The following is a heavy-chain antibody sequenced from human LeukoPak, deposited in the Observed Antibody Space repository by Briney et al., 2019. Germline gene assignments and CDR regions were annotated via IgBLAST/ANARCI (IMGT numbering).Heavy chain of an antibody. CDR2: IIPIFGTA. V-gene: IGHV1-69*05. J-gene: IGHJ3*02. CDR3: ARDRTARYQLPPLNDAFDI. Sequence: GASVKVSCKASGGTFSSYAISWVRQAPGQGLEWMGGIIPIFGTANYAQKFQGRVTITTDESTSTAYMELSSLRSEDTAVYYCARDRTARYQLPPLNDAFDIWGQGTMVTVSS. D-gene: IGHD2-2*01. CDR1: GGTFSSYA.